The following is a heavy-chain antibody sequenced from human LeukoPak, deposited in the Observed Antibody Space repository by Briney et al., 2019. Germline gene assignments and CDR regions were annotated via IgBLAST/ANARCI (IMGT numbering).Heavy chain of an antibody. CDR3: ASGEPNWNYVLMDV. V-gene: IGHV1-69*05. CDR1: GGTFSSYA. CDR2: IIPIFGTA. D-gene: IGHD1-7*01. Sequence: GASVKVSCKASGGTFSSYAISWVRQAPGQGLEWMGRIIPIFGTANYAQKFQGRVTITTDESTSTAYMELNSLRSEDTAVYYCASGEPNWNYVLMDVWGKGTTVTVSS. J-gene: IGHJ6*03.